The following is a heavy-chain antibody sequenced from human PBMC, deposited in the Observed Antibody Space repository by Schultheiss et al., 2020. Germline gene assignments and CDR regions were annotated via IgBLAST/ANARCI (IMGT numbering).Heavy chain of an antibody. CDR1: GGSVSSNNYY. J-gene: IGHJ4*02. Sequence: SQTLSLTCSVSGGSVSSNNYYWGWIRQPPGKGLEWIGSIYYSGTTYYNPSLRSRVTISVDTSKNQFSLKVSSVTAADTAVYYCARQTNNQGELPYYFDYWGQGTLVTVSS. D-gene: IGHD1-26*01. CDR2: IYYSGTT. CDR3: ARQTNNQGELPYYFDY. V-gene: IGHV4-39*01.